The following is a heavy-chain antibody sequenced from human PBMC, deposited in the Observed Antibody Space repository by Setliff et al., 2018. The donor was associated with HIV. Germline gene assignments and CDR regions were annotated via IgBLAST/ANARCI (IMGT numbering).Heavy chain of an antibody. CDR2: INPSGGIT. V-gene: IGHV1-46*01. CDR3: ASAPLTTVTTGPRYYLDS. CDR1: GYTLTNYH. J-gene: IGHJ4*02. Sequence: ASVKVSCKAAGYTLTNYHMHWVRPAPGQGLEWMGVINPSGGITTSAQKFLGRVTMTKDTSTSTVYMEVSNLKSEDTAVYYCASAPLTTVTTGPRYYLDSWGQGTLVTVSS. D-gene: IGHD4-17*01.